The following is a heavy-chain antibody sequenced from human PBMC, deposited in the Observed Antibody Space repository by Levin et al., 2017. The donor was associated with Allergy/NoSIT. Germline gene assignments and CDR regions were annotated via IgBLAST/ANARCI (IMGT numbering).Heavy chain of an antibody. J-gene: IGHJ4*02. Sequence: GESLKISCKASGYTFTSYYMHWVRQAPGQGLEWMGIINPSGGSTSYAQKFQGRVTMTRDTSTSTVYMELSSLRSEDTAVYYCARDPVMITFGGVIVPYYFDYWGQGTLVTVSS. D-gene: IGHD3-16*02. CDR1: GYTFTSYY. CDR2: INPSGGST. V-gene: IGHV1-46*01. CDR3: ARDPVMITFGGVIVPYYFDY.